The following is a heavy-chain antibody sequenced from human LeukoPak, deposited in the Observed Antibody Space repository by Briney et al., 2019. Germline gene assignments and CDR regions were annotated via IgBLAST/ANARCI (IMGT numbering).Heavy chain of an antibody. Sequence: PGGSLRLSCEASGFTFTNYAMSWARQAPGKGLEWVSVIGGSGETTYYVDSVQGRFTISRDNSRNTLYLQMSSLRAEDTAIYYCAKQFDSNSYSVTQHWGQGTLVTVSS. V-gene: IGHV3-23*01. D-gene: IGHD1-26*01. CDR2: IGGSGETT. CDR1: GFTFTNYA. J-gene: IGHJ1*01. CDR3: AKQFDSNSYSVTQH.